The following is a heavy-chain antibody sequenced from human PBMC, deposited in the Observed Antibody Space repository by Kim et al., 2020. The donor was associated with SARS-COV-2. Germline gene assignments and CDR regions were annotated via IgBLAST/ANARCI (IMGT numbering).Heavy chain of an antibody. D-gene: IGHD7-27*01. CDR3: ASSIKLGLFDY. CDR2: LYYGTSTMSGST. J-gene: IGHJ4*02. V-gene: IGHV4-39*01. Sequence: SETLSLTCTVSGGSITTTDYYWGWIRQSPGKGLERIGSLYYGTSTMSGSTYFNPSLQSRVTISADTSKNQFSLDLKSVTATDTAIYYCASSIKLGLFDYWGQGNMVTVSS. CDR1: GGSITTTDYY.